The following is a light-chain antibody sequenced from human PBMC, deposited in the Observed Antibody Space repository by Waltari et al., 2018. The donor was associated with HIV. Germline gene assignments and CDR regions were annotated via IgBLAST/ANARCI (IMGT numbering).Light chain of an antibody. J-gene: IGLJ2*01. CDR2: RDD. CDR1: NIGSKN. V-gene: IGLV3-9*01. CDR3: QVWDSSTV. Sequence: SYELTQPLSVSVALGQTARITCGGNNIGSKNVHWYQQKPGQAPVFVIDRDDNRPSWLPERFSGSNSGNTATLTISSAQAGDEADYYCQVWDSSTVFGGGTKLTVL.